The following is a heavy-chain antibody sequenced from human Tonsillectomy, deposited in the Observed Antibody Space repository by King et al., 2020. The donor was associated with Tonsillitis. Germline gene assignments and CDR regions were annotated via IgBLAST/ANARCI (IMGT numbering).Heavy chain of an antibody. CDR3: ARADYGSGSYIDY. V-gene: IGHV1-69*09. CDR1: GGTFSSYA. Sequence: QLVQSGAEVKKPGSSVKVSCKASGGTFSSYAISWVRQAPGQGLEWMGRIIPILGIANYAQKFQGRVTVTADKSTSTAYMELSSLRSEDTAVYCCARADYGSGSYIDYWGQGTLVTVSS. D-gene: IGHD3-10*01. CDR2: IIPILGIA. J-gene: IGHJ4*02.